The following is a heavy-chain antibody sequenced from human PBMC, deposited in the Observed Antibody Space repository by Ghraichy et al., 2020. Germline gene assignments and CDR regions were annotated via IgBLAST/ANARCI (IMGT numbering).Heavy chain of an antibody. CDR3: ARLPGMAAVDYYFDY. Sequence: AGSLRLSCAASGFIFSTYWMSWVRQAPGKGLEWVANIKEDGSEKYYVDSVKGRFTISRDNAKNSLYLQMNSLRAEDTAVYYCARLPGMAAVDYYFDYWGQGTLVTVSS. CDR1: GFIFSTYW. V-gene: IGHV3-7*03. CDR2: IKEDGSEK. J-gene: IGHJ4*02. D-gene: IGHD6-13*01.